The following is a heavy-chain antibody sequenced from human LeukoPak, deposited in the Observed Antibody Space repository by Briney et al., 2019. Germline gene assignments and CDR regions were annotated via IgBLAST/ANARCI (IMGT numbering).Heavy chain of an antibody. Sequence: ASVKVSCKASGYTFTGYYMHWVRQAPGQGLEWMGRINPNSGGTNYAQNFPGGATMPRDTSISTAYLELSRLRSDDTAVYYCARDLDYGDYHAFDIWGQGTMVTVSS. CDR2: INPNSGGT. CDR3: ARDLDYGDYHAFDI. V-gene: IGHV1-2*06. CDR1: GYTFTGYY. D-gene: IGHD4-17*01. J-gene: IGHJ3*02.